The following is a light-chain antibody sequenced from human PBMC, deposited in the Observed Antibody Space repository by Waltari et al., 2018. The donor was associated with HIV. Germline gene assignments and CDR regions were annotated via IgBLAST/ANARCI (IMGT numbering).Light chain of an antibody. J-gene: IGLJ2*01. CDR1: TSNIETHY. V-gene: IGLV1-51*01. Sequence: QPVLTQPPSVSAAPGRSVTITCSGSTSNIETHYVSWYQQIPGTAPKLLIYDNNKRPSGIPERFSGSKSATSATLGITGLQTGDEAEYFCGTWDSSLNTPVFGGGSRLTVL. CDR2: DNN. CDR3: GTWDSSLNTPV.